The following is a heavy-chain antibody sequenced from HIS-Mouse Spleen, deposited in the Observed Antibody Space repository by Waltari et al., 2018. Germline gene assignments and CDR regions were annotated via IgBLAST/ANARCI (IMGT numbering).Heavy chain of an antibody. Sequence: QVQLQQWGAGLLKPSATPSLTCAVYGGSFSGYYWSWIRQPPGKGLEWIGEINHSGSTNYNPSLKSRVTISVDTSKNQFSLKLSSVTAADTAVYYCARGDVLGYSSSWVYDAFDIWGQGTMVTVSS. D-gene: IGHD6-13*01. CDR3: ARGDVLGYSSSWVYDAFDI. CDR2: INHSGST. V-gene: IGHV4-34*01. J-gene: IGHJ3*02. CDR1: GGSFSGYY.